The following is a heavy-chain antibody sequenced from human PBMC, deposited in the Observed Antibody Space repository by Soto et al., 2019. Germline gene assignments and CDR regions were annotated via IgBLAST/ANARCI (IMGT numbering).Heavy chain of an antibody. D-gene: IGHD3-10*01. J-gene: IGHJ5*02. CDR2: INPSGGST. CDR1: GYTFTSYY. V-gene: IGHV1-46*01. CDR3: GRMAEPNMVRGNWFDP. Sequence: GASVKVSCKASGYTFTSYYMHWVRQAPGQGLEWMGIINPSGGSTSYAQKFQGRVTMTRDTSTSTVYMELSSLRSEDTAVYYCGRMAEPNMVRGNWFDPWGQGTLVTVSS.